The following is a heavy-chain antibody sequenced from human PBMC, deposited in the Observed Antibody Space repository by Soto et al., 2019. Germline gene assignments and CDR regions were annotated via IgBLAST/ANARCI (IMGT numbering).Heavy chain of an antibody. D-gene: IGHD3-22*01. V-gene: IGHV4-39*01. CDR2: IYYSGST. CDR3: ARPNQKYYYDSSGYYYVDWFDP. J-gene: IGHJ5*02. CDR1: GGSISSSSYY. Sequence: QLQLQESGPGLVKPSETLSLTCTVSGGSISSSSYYWGWIRQPPGKGLEWIGSIYYSGSTYYNPSLKSRVTISVDTSKNQFSLKLSSETAADTAVYYCARPNQKYYYDSSGYYYVDWFDPWGQGTLVTVSS.